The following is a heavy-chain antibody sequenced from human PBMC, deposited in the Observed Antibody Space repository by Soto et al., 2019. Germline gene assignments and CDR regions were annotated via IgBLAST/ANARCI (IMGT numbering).Heavy chain of an antibody. CDR1: GGSFSGYY. D-gene: IGHD1-20*01. CDR2: INHSGST. J-gene: IGHJ4*02. CDR3: ARGAGYNWNEPFDY. Sequence: PSETLSLTCDVYGGSFSGYYWSWIRQPPGKGLEWIGEINHSGSTNYNPSLKSRVTISVDTSKNQFSLKLSSVTAADTVVYYCARGAGYNWNEPFDYWGQGTLVTVPS. V-gene: IGHV4-34*01.